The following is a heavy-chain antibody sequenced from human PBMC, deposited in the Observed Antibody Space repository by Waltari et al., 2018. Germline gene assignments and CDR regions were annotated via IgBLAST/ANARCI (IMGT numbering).Heavy chain of an antibody. CDR3: AKSPWNGPLDY. CDR2: INPNSGGT. D-gene: IGHD2-8*01. Sequence: QEHLVQSGAEVKKPGASVKVSCKASGYTLTGNYIRWVRQAPGQGLEWMGWINPNSGGTNYAQKFQGRVTVTRDTSISTAYMEVSSLRSDDTAVYYCAKSPWNGPLDYWGQGTLVTVSS. V-gene: IGHV1-2*02. CDR1: GYTLTGNY. J-gene: IGHJ4*02.